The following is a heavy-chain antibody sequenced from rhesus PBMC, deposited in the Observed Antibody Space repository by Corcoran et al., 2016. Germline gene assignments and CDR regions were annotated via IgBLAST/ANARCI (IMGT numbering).Heavy chain of an antibody. D-gene: IGHD1-1-1*01. V-gene: IGHV4-76*01. CDR1: GYSISSGYD. CDR2: IYDSSGST. CDR3: ARDRYSWNREYYFDY. Sequence: QVQLQESGPGVVKPSETLSLTCAVSGYSISSGYDWSWIRQPPGKGLEWIGFIYDSSGSTNYNPSLKNRVTISKDTSKNQFSLKLSSVTAADTAVYYCARDRYSWNREYYFDYWGQGVLVTVSS. J-gene: IGHJ4*01.